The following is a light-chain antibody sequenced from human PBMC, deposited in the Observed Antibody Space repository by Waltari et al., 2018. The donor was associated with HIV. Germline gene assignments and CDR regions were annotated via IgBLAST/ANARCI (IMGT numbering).Light chain of an antibody. CDR1: QGPLHSNGYNY. CDR2: LGF. Sequence: DLVLPQSPLSLPVTPREPASLSCTSSQGPLHSNGYNYLDWYLQKPGQSPQLLIYLGFNRASGFPYRFIGSGSGTDFTLKISRVEAEDVGVYYCMQALQTPRTFGQGTNVEIK. J-gene: IGKJ1*01. V-gene: IGKV2-28*01. CDR3: MQALQTPRT.